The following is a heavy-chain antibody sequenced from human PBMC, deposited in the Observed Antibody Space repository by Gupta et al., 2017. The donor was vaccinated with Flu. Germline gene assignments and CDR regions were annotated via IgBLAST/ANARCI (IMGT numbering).Heavy chain of an antibody. CDR3: TRGYSGYDFGY. J-gene: IGHJ4*02. V-gene: IGHV3-74*01. Sequence: HWVRQAPGEGLIWVSRISFDGSTTTYADSVKGRFTVSRDNARNTVYLQMDSLRAGDTAVYYCTRGYSGYDFGYWGQGTLVTVSS. CDR2: ISFDGSTT. D-gene: IGHD5-12*01.